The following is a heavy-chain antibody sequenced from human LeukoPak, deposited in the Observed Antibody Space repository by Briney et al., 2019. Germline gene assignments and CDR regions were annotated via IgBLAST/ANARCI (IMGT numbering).Heavy chain of an antibody. V-gene: IGHV1-8*02. Sequence: ASVKVSCKASGYTFTSYGISWVRQAPGQGLEWMGWMNPNSGNTGYAQKFQGRVTMTRNTSISTAYMELSSLRSEDTAVYYCARVPRSYYYYYYMDVWGKGTTVTVSS. CDR1: GYTFTSYG. CDR2: MNPNSGNT. J-gene: IGHJ6*03. CDR3: ARVPRSYYYYYYMDV.